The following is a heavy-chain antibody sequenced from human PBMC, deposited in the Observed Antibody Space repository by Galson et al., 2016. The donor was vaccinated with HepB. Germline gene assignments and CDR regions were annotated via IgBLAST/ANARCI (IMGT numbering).Heavy chain of an antibody. CDR2: INWNGGST. D-gene: IGHD1-1*01. Sequence: SLRLSCAASGLTFGDYAMSWVRQAPGKGPEWVSGINWNGGSTSYAESVKGRFTISRENAEKSLYLQMNSLRAEDTALYYCARDGNWNRGMDVWGQGTTVTVSS. V-gene: IGHV3-20*04. CDR1: GLTFGDYA. J-gene: IGHJ6*02. CDR3: ARDGNWNRGMDV.